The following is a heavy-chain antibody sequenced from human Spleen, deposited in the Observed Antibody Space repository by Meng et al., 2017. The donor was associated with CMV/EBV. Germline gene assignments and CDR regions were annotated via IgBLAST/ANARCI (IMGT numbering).Heavy chain of an antibody. CDR1: GGSTSSGGYY. J-gene: IGHJ6*02. D-gene: IGHD6-19*01. CDR3: ARRGTAVGDGLDV. Sequence: SETLSLTCTVSGGSTSSGGYYWSWIRQHPGKGLEWIGYIYYSGGTSYNPSLKSRVTLSVDTSKNQFSLKLSSVTAADTAVYYCARRGTAVGDGLDVWGQGTTVTVSS. CDR2: IYYSGGT. V-gene: IGHV4-61*08.